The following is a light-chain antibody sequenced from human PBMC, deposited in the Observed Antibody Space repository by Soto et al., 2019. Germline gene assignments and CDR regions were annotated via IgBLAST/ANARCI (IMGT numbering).Light chain of an antibody. V-gene: IGKV1-5*01. Sequence: DIQMTQSPSTLSASVGDRVTIACRASQGISTYLAWYQQKPGKAPSLLMYDASSLERGVPSRFSGSGSGTEFTLTISSLQPEDFATYYCQQYYSYAWTFGQGTKVEIK. J-gene: IGKJ1*01. CDR3: QQYYSYAWT. CDR1: QGISTY. CDR2: DAS.